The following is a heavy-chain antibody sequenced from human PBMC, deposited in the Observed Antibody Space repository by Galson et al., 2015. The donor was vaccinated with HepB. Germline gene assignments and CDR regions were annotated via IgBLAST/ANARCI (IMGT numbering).Heavy chain of an antibody. J-gene: IGHJ4*02. D-gene: IGHD6-19*01. Sequence: SLRLSCAASGFTFDDYAMHWVRQAPGKGLEWVSGISWNSGSIGYADSVKGRFTISRDNAKNSLYLQMNSLRAEDTALYYCAKDTGPYSSGADYWGQGTLVTVSP. CDR2: ISWNSGSI. V-gene: IGHV3-9*01. CDR1: GFTFDDYA. CDR3: AKDTGPYSSGADY.